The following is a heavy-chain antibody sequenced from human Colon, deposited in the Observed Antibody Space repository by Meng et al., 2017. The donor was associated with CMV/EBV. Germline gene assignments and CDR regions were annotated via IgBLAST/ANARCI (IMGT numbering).Heavy chain of an antibody. CDR1: GFTFSTYD. Sequence: GGSLRLSCAASGFTFSTYDMHWVRQATGKGLEWVSGIGTTGDTYYAASVKGRFTISGENAKNTLYLQMNSLTAGDTAVYYFVRGWSHIGGWFDAWGQGTLVTVSS. CDR3: VRGWSHIGGWFDA. J-gene: IGHJ5*02. D-gene: IGHD1-26*01. V-gene: IGHV3-13*01. CDR2: IGTTGDT.